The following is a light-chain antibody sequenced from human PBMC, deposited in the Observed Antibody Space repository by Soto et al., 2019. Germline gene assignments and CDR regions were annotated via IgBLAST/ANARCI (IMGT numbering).Light chain of an antibody. CDR2: SVS. CDR3: QHSYNSPTWT. V-gene: IGKV1-39*01. CDR1: QNIGNY. J-gene: IGKJ1*01. Sequence: DIQMTQSPSSLSASVGDRVTITCRASQNIGNYLHWYQQQPGKAPKLLIYSVSTLQTGVPSRFXGSRSGTEFTITISSLQPEDFSTSYCQHSYNSPTWTFGQGTKVEIK.